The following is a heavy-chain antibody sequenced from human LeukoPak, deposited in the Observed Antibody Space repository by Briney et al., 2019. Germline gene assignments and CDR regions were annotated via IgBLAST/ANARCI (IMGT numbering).Heavy chain of an antibody. CDR2: ISYDGSNK. J-gene: IGHJ6*02. CDR1: GFTFSSYA. D-gene: IGHD3-10*01. V-gene: IGHV3-30*04. CDR3: ASLIWFGPYYYYYYGMDV. Sequence: GGSLRLSCAASGFTFSSYAMHWVRQAPGKGLEWVAVISYDGSNKYYADSVKGRFTISRDNSENTLYLQMNSLRAEDTAVYYCASLIWFGPYYYYYYGMDVWGQGTTVTVSS.